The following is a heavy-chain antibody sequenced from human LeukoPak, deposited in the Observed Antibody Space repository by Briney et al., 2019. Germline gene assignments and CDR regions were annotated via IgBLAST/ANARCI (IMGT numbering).Heavy chain of an antibody. J-gene: IGHJ4*02. CDR2: IYHSGST. V-gene: IGHV4-38-2*01. D-gene: IGHD6-13*01. CDR3: ARGKSSSWYYYFDY. Sequence: PSETLSLTCAVSGFSISTGYYWGWIRQPPGKGLEWIGTIYHSGSTYYNPSLKSRVTISVDTSKNQFSLKLTSVTAADTAVYYCARGKSSSWYYYFDYWGQGTLVAVS. CDR1: GFSISTGYY.